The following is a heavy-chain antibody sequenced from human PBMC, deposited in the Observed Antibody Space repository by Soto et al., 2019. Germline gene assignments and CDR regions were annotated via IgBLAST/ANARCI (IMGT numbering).Heavy chain of an antibody. J-gene: IGHJ5*02. CDR2: INHSGST. CDR3: ARGLNDRRKFYCSSTSCYERLRYNWFDP. Sequence: PSATLSLTCAVYGGSFSGYYWSWIRQPPGKGLEWIGEINHSGSTNYNPSLKSRVTISVDTSKNQFSLKLSSVTAADTAVYYCARGLNDRRKFYCSSTSCYERLRYNWFDPWGQGTLVTVSS. D-gene: IGHD2-2*01. CDR1: GGSFSGYY. V-gene: IGHV4-34*01.